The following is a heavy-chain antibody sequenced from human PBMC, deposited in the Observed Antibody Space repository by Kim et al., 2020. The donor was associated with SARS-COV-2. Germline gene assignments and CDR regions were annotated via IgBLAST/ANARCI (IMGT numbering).Heavy chain of an antibody. J-gene: IGHJ6*02. CDR3: AKDLVPYSIDNYYYYGMDV. D-gene: IGHD6-13*01. Sequence: GRFTISRANSKNTLYLQMNSLRAEDTAVYYCAKDLVPYSIDNYYYYGMDVWGQGTTVTVSS. V-gene: IGHV3-30*02.